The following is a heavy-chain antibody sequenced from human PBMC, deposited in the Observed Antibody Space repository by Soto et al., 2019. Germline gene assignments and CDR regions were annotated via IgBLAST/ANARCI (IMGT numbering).Heavy chain of an antibody. J-gene: IGHJ4*02. CDR3: TTDPHSTGTKY. V-gene: IGHV3-15*01. CDR1: GFTFSDAW. CDR2: IKGKTEGGTI. D-gene: IGHD1-1*01. Sequence: GGSLRLSCAASGFTFSDAWMRWVRQAPGAGLEWVGLIKGKTEGGTIDYAAPVKARFTISRDASKNTLYLQMNSLKTEDTAVYYCTTDPHSTGTKYWGQGTLVTVSS.